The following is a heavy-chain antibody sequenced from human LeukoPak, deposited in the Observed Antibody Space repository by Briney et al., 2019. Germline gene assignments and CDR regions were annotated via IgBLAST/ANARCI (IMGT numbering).Heavy chain of an antibody. J-gene: IGHJ4*02. CDR3: ARLLRYCSGGTCYTDRGSFFDY. V-gene: IGHV3-23*01. CDR1: GFTFSNYA. CDR2: ISVIVANT. Sequence: PGGSLRLSCVAPGFTFSNYAMSWGRQAPGKGLEWGSTISVIVANTYYADPVMGRFTITRDNSKNTLSLQMHSLRADDTAVYYCARLLRYCSGGTCYTDRGSFFDYWGQGTLVTVSS. D-gene: IGHD2-15*01.